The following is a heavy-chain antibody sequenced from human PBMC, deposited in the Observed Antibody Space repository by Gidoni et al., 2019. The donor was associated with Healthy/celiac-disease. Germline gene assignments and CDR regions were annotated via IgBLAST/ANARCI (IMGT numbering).Heavy chain of an antibody. D-gene: IGHD3-10*01. J-gene: IGHJ6*03. CDR2: IIPIFGTA. CDR3: ARVGGGAEGYYYYYYMDV. Sequence: QVQLVQSGAEVKKPGSSVKVSCKASGGTFSSYAISWVRQAPGQGLEWMGGIIPIFGTANYAQKFQGRVTITADESTSTAYMELSSLRSEDTAVYYCARVGGGAEGYYYYYYMDVWGKGTTVTVSS. CDR1: GGTFSSYA. V-gene: IGHV1-69*01.